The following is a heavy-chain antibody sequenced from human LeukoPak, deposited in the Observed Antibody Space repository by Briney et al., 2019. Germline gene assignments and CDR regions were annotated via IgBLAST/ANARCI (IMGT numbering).Heavy chain of an antibody. D-gene: IGHD3-22*01. CDR2: IIPIFGTA. J-gene: IGHJ4*02. Sequence: ASVKVSRKASGGTFSSYAISWVRQAPGQGLEWMGGIIPIFGTANYAQKFQGRVTITADESTSTAYMELSSLRSEDTAVYYCATTPTYYYDSSGYSSFDYWGQGTLVTVSS. V-gene: IGHV1-69*13. CDR1: GGTFSSYA. CDR3: ATTPTYYYDSSGYSSFDY.